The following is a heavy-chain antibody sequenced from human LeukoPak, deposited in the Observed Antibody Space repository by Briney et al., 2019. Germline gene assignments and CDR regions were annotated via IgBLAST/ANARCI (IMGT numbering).Heavy chain of an antibody. CDR2: INTGGSTT. Sequence: GGSLRLSCAASGFTFSSYWMHWVRQVPGKGLVWVPHINTGGSTTNYADSVKGRFTISRDNAKNTLYLQMNSLRAEDTAVYYCVGGYGGDYWGQGTLVTVSS. CDR1: GFTFSSYW. CDR3: VGGYGGDY. D-gene: IGHD5-12*01. J-gene: IGHJ4*02. V-gene: IGHV3-74*01.